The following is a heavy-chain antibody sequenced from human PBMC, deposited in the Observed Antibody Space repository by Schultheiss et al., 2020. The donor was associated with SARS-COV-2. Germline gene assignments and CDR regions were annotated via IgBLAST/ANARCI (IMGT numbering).Heavy chain of an antibody. Sequence: GGSLRLSCAASGFTFSSYAMSWVRQAPGKGLEWVSAISSSSSYIYYADSVKGRFTISRDNSKNTLYLQMNSLRAEDTALYYCAKDRGGSSWYTGYDYWGQGTLVTVSS. CDR3: AKDRGGSSWYTGYDY. CDR2: ISSSSSYI. V-gene: IGHV3-23*01. D-gene: IGHD6-13*01. J-gene: IGHJ4*02. CDR1: GFTFSSYA.